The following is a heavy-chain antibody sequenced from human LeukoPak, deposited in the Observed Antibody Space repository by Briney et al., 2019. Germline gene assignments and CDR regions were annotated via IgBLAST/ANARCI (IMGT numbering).Heavy chain of an antibody. D-gene: IGHD6-19*01. CDR3: ARDLPGVSGWSY. CDR1: GDSISSYY. J-gene: IGHJ4*02. V-gene: IGHV4-4*07. CDR2: IYTSGST. Sequence: SETLSLTCSVSGDSISSYYWSWIRQPAGKGLEWIGRIYTSGSTNYNPSLKSRVTISADKSKNQFSLKLSSVTAADTAVYYCARDLPGVSGWSYWGQGTLVTVSS.